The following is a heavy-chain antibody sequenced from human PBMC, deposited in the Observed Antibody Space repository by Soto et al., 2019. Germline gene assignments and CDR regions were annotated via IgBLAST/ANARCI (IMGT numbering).Heavy chain of an antibody. Sequence: EVQLLESGGGLVQPGGSLRLSCAASGFTFSSYAMSWVRQAPGKGLEWVSAISGSGGSTYYADSVKGRFTISRDNSKNTLYLQMNSLRAEDTAVYYCAKDGSLGYCSGGSCYQFYFDYWGQGTLVTVSP. CDR3: AKDGSLGYCSGGSCYQFYFDY. D-gene: IGHD2-15*01. CDR1: GFTFSSYA. V-gene: IGHV3-23*01. J-gene: IGHJ4*02. CDR2: ISGSGGST.